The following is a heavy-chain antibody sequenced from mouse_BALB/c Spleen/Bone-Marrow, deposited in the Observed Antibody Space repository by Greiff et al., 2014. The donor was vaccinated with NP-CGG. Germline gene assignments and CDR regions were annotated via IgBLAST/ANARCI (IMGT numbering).Heavy chain of an antibody. CDR3: ARHYGYVDAMDY. D-gene: IGHD1-2*01. V-gene: IGHV5-6-5*01. Sequence: EVQVVESGGGLVKPGESLKFSCAASGITVSSYTMSWVRQTPVKRLEWVASITGGGTTYYPDSVKGRFTISRDNARNILYLQVSSLRSEDTAIYYCARHYGYVDAMDYWGQGTSVTVSS. CDR1: GITVSSYT. J-gene: IGHJ4*01. CDR2: ITGGGTT.